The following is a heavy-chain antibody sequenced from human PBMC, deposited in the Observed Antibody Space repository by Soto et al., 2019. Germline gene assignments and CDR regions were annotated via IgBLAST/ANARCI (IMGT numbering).Heavy chain of an antibody. CDR1: GYTFTGYY. CDR2: INPNSGGT. V-gene: IGHV1-2*02. Sequence: ASVKVSCKAPGYTFTGYYMHWVRQAPGQGLEWMGWINPNSGGTNYAQKFQGRVTMTRDTSISTAYMELSRLRSDDTAVYYCARVLWIQLWLRTSPYGMDVWGQGTTVTVSS. J-gene: IGHJ6*02. CDR3: ARVLWIQLWLRTSPYGMDV. D-gene: IGHD5-18*01.